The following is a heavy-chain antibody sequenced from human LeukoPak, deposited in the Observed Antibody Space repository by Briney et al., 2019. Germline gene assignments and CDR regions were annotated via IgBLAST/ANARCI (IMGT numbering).Heavy chain of an antibody. CDR1: GFTFSSYG. J-gene: IGHJ6*02. CDR2: ISYDGSNK. V-gene: IGHV3-30*03. D-gene: IGHD3-16*01. CDR3: ARDLGVAGATNYYYGMDV. Sequence: GGSLRLSCAASGFTFSSYGMHWVRQAPGKGLEWVAVISYDGSNKYYADSVKGRSTISRDNSKNTLYLQMNSLRAEDTAVYYCARDLGVAGATNYYYGMDVWGQGTTVTVSS.